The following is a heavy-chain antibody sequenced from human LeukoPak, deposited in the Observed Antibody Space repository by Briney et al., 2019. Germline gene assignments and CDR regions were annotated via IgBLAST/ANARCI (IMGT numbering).Heavy chain of an antibody. CDR1: GGSISSGGYY. CDR3: ARAVSGRFDY. D-gene: IGHD6-19*01. Sequence: TSQTLSLTCTVSGGSISSGGYYWSWIRQPPGKGLEWTGYIYYSGSTNYNPSLNSRVTISVDTSKNQFSLRLSSVTAADTAIYYCARAVSGRFDYWGQGTLVTVSS. V-gene: IGHV4-61*08. J-gene: IGHJ4*02. CDR2: IYYSGST.